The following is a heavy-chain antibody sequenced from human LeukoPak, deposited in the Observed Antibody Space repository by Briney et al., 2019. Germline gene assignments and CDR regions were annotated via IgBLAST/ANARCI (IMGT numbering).Heavy chain of an antibody. D-gene: IGHD3-10*01. Sequence: GGSLRLSCAASGFTFSDESMTLVRQAPGKGLEWVSSITSSSSYIYYADSVKGRFTFSRDNSKNTLYLQINSLRTEDTAVYYCAKDWYGSGSPFLDYWGQGTLVTVSS. V-gene: IGHV3-21*01. J-gene: IGHJ4*02. CDR2: ITSSSSYI. CDR3: AKDWYGSGSPFLDY. CDR1: GFTFSDES.